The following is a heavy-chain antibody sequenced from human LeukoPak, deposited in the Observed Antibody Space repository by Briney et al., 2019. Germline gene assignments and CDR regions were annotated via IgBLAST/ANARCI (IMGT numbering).Heavy chain of an antibody. Sequence: SETLSLTCAVSGGSISPYYWSWIRQPPGKGLEWIGCIHYSGSTDYNPSLKGRVIISVDTSKNQLSLRLSSVAAADTAVYYCAGPTSNARHGDFDYWGQGILVTVSS. J-gene: IGHJ4*02. D-gene: IGHD2-2*01. CDR2: IHYSGST. CDR3: AGPTSNARHGDFDY. V-gene: IGHV4-59*12. CDR1: GGSISPYY.